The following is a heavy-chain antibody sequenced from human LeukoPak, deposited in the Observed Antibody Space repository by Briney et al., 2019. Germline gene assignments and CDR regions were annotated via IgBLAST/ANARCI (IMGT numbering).Heavy chain of an antibody. V-gene: IGHV1-18*04. CDR1: GYTFTSYG. Sequence: ASVKVSCKASGYTFTSYGISWVRQAPGQGLEWMGWISAYNGNTNYAQKLQGRVTMTTDTSTSTAYMELRSLRSDDTAVYYCADGSGSFPYYGMDVWGKGTTVTVSS. J-gene: IGHJ6*04. CDR2: ISAYNGNT. CDR3: ADGSGSFPYYGMDV. D-gene: IGHD3-10*01.